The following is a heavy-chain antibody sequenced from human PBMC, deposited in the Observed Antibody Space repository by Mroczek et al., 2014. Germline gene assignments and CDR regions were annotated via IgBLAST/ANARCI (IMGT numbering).Heavy chain of an antibody. D-gene: IGHD3-3*01. CDR1: GGSISSGGYS. CDR2: IYHSGST. Sequence: KESGSGLVKPSQTLSLTCAVSGGSISSGGYSWSWIRQPPGKGLEWIGYIYHSGSTYYNPSLKSRVTISVDRSKNQFSLKLSSVTAADTAVYYCARGIFESWFDPWGQGTLVTVSS. V-gene: IGHV4-30-2*01. CDR3: ARGIFESWFDP. J-gene: IGHJ5*02.